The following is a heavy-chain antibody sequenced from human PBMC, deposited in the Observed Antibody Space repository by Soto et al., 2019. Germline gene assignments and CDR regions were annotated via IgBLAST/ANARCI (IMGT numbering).Heavy chain of an antibody. CDR3: AGRVRGYYDSSGYFDY. J-gene: IGHJ4*02. CDR1: GGSISSYY. CDR2: IYYSGST. Sequence: KPSETLSLTCTVSGGSISSYYWSWIRQPPGKGLEWIGYIYYSGSTNYNPSLKSRVTISVDTSKNQFSLKLSSVTAADTAVYYCAGRVRGYYDSSGYFDYWGQGTLVTVSS. D-gene: IGHD3-22*01. V-gene: IGHV4-59*01.